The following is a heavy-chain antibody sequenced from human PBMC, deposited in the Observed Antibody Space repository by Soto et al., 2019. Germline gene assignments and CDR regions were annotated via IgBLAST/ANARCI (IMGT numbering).Heavy chain of an antibody. J-gene: IGHJ3*02. Sequence: ASVKVSCKASGYTFTSYDINWVRQATGQGLEWMGWMNPNSGNTGYAQKFQGRVTMTRNTSISTAYMELSSLRSEDTAVYYCARHTQNYYDSSGYPLDAFDIWGQGTMVTVSS. CDR2: MNPNSGNT. CDR3: ARHTQNYYDSSGYPLDAFDI. CDR1: GYTFTSYD. D-gene: IGHD3-22*01. V-gene: IGHV1-8*01.